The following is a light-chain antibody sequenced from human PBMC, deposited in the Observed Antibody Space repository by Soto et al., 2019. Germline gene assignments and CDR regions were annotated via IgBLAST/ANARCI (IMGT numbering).Light chain of an antibody. CDR1: QSVSSK. CDR3: QQYNNWPHT. CDR2: GVS. Sequence: EIVMTQSPATLSVSPGERATLSCRASQSVSSKLAWFQQKPGQAPSLLIYGVSTRATGVPVRFSGSGSGTELTLTINSLQSEDFGVYYCQQYNNWPHTFGQGTKVDIK. V-gene: IGKV3-15*01. J-gene: IGKJ2*01.